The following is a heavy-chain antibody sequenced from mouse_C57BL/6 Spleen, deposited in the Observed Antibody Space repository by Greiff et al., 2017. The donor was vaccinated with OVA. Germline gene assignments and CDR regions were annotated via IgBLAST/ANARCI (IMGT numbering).Heavy chain of an antibody. CDR2: IDPNSGGT. CDR3: ATAYSNDVWYFDV. D-gene: IGHD2-12*01. Sequence: QVQLQQSGAELVKPGASVKLSCKASGYTFTSYWMHWVKQRPGRGLEWIGRIDPNSGGTKYNEKFKGKATLTVDKSSSTAYMQLSSLTSEDSAVYYCATAYSNDVWYFDVWGKGTTVTVSS. CDR1: GYTFTSYW. V-gene: IGHV1-72*01. J-gene: IGHJ1*03.